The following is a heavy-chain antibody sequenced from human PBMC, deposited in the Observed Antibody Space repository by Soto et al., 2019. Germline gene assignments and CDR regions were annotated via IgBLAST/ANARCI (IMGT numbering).Heavy chain of an antibody. CDR1: GGSISSSDW. D-gene: IGHD6-13*01. Sequence: QVQLQESGPGLVKPSGTLSLTCAVSGGSISSSDWWSCVRRPPGKGREGIGEIYHSGSTNYNTSRKSRVPISVDKSNHQFSLKLSSVAAADTAVYYCARDPSLYSSSPPGSNWFDPWGQGTLVTVSS. V-gene: IGHV4-4*02. CDR2: IYHSGST. J-gene: IGHJ5*02. CDR3: ARDPSLYSSSPPGSNWFDP.